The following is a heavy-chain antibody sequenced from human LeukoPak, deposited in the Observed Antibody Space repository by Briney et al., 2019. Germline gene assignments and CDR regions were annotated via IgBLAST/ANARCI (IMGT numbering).Heavy chain of an antibody. D-gene: IGHD6-19*01. J-gene: IGHJ4*02. CDR2: MNPNSGNT. CDR3: TRGSSGRRDN. Sequence: ASEKLSCKASGYTFTSCDINWVRQATGQGLEWMGWMNPNSGNTGYGQSFQGRITMTRDISMGTAYMELSNLTSEDTAIYYCTRGSSGRRDNWGQGTLVTVSA. CDR1: GYTFTSCD. V-gene: IGHV1-8*01.